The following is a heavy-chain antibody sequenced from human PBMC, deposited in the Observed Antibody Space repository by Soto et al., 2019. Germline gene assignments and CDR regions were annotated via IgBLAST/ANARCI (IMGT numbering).Heavy chain of an antibody. CDR2: ISYDGSNK. V-gene: IGHV3-30-3*01. J-gene: IGHJ4*02. CDR3: ARDSGSYRSDGFDY. CDR1: GFTFSSYA. Sequence: QVQLVESGGGVVQPGRSLRLSCAASGFTFSSYAMHWVRQAPGKGLEWVAGISYDGSNKYYADSVKGRFTISRDNSKNTLYLQMNSLRAEDTAVYYCARDSGSYRSDGFDYWGQGTLVTVSS. D-gene: IGHD3-16*02.